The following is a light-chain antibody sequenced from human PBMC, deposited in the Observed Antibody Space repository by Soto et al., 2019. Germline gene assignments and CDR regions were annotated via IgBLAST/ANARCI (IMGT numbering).Light chain of an antibody. CDR2: GVS. Sequence: IVLTQSPGTLSLSPGEGATLSCRASQPVNSGYLAWYQQKPGQAPRLLMYGVSTRDTGIPDRFSGSGAGTDFTLTISRLEPGDFAVYYCQVYGRSPKTVGQGTKVEFK. V-gene: IGKV3-20*01. CDR3: QVYGRSPKT. CDR1: QPVNSGY. J-gene: IGKJ1*01.